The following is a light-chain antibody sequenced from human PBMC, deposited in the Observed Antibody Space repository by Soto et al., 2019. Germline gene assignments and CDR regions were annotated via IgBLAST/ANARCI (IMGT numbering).Light chain of an antibody. CDR3: QQRSNWIT. V-gene: IGKV3-11*01. CDR2: DAS. CDR1: ESVSSK. Sequence: EIVMTQSPATLSVSSWARATPPCRASESVSSKLVWYQKKPGQAPRLLIHDASTRATGIPARFSGSGSGTEFILTISSLEPEDFAVYYCQQRSNWITFGQGTRLEIK. J-gene: IGKJ5*01.